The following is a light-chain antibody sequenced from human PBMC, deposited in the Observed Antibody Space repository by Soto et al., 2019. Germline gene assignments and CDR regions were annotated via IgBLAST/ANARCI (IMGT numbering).Light chain of an antibody. CDR3: QQASSFPFT. V-gene: IGKV1-12*01. J-gene: IGKJ4*01. CDR1: QVISSW. CDR2: KAS. Sequence: DIQMTQSSSSVSASVGDRVTITCRASQVISSWLVWYQQKPGKAPKLLIYKASTLQSGVPSRFSGSASGTEFTLTISSLQPEDFATYYCQQASSFPFTFGGGTEVEIK.